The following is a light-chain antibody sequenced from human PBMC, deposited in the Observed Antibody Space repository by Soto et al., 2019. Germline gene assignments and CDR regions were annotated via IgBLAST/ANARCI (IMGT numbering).Light chain of an antibody. Sequence: QSALTQPASVSRSPGQSITISCTGTSSDVGGSNYVSWYQQHPGKVPKLLIYEVSNRPSGLSDRFSGSKSGNTASLTISGLQAEDEADYYCSSFTSNNNWVFGGGTKVTVL. V-gene: IGLV2-14*01. CDR3: SSFTSNNNWV. CDR2: EVS. J-gene: IGLJ3*02. CDR1: SSDVGGSNY.